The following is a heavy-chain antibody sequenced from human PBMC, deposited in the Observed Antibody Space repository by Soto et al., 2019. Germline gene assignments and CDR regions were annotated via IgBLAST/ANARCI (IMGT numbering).Heavy chain of an antibody. CDR1: GFTFSSYA. CDR2: ISYDGSNK. V-gene: IGHV3-30-3*01. Sequence: GESLKISCAASGFTFSSYALHWVRQAPGKGLEWVAVISYDGSNKYYADSVKGRFTISRDNSKNTLYLQMNSLRAEDTAVYYCARDFEGELSLVDYWGQGTLVTVSS. J-gene: IGHJ4*02. CDR3: ARDFEGELSLVDY. D-gene: IGHD3-16*02.